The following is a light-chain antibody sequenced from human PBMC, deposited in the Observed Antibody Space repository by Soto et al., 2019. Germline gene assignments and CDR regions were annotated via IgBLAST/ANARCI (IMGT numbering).Light chain of an antibody. V-gene: IGLV1-44*01. J-gene: IGLJ2*01. CDR1: GSSIGTNT. Sequence: QSVLTQPPSASGTPGQGVTISCSGSGSSIGTNTVNWYRQLPGTAPKLLIYGDNQRPSGVPDRFSGSKSGTSASLAISGLQSEDEAEYYCAAWDGSLNNVLFGGGTKLTVL. CDR2: GDN. CDR3: AAWDGSLNNVL.